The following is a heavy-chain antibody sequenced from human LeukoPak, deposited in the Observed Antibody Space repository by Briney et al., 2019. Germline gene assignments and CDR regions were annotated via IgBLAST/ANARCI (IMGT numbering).Heavy chain of an antibody. V-gene: IGHV3-23*01. CDR1: GFTFSSYA. D-gene: IGHD3-22*01. Sequence: GGSLRLSCAASGFTFSSYAMSWVRQAPGKGLEWVSTISAGDGSTYYADSVKGRFTISRDNSKNTLYLQMNSLRAEDTAVYYCAKDFYDSSGSRYDYWGQGTLVTVSS. CDR2: ISAGDGST. J-gene: IGHJ4*02. CDR3: AKDFYDSSGSRYDY.